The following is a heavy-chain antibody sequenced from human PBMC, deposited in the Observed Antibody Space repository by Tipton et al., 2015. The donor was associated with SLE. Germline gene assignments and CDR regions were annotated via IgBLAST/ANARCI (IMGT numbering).Heavy chain of an antibody. J-gene: IGHJ6*03. CDR1: GFTFSNSA. CDR3: ASGGGSFPMDV. Sequence: SLRLSCAASGFTFSNSAMHWVRQAPDKGLEWVALISFDGIKKHYADSVKGRFTISRDNFKNTLYLQMNSLRAEDTAVYYCASGGGSFPMDVWGKGTTVTVSS. CDR2: ISFDGIKK. V-gene: IGHV3-30-3*01. D-gene: IGHD2-15*01.